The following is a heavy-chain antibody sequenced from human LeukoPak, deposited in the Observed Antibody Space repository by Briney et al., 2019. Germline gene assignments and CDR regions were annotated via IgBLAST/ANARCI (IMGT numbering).Heavy chain of an antibody. D-gene: IGHD3-10*01. V-gene: IGHV3-74*01. Sequence: GGSLRLSCAASGFSFSTYWMHWDRQAPGKGLVWVSRINSDGSSTTYADSVKGRFTISRDNAKNTLYLQMNSLRAEDTAVYYCAVGVGDHWGQGTLVTVFS. J-gene: IGHJ4*02. CDR3: AVGVGDH. CDR2: INSDGSST. CDR1: GFSFSTYW.